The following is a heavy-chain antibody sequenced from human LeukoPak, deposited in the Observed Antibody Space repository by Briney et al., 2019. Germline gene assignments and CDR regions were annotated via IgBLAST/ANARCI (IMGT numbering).Heavy chain of an antibody. CDR3: AKVIRWELTDYYYYMDV. CDR1: GFTFSSYA. D-gene: IGHD1-26*01. Sequence: RGSLRLSCAASGFTFSSYAMSWVRQAPGKGLEWVSAISGSGGSTYYADSVEGRFTISRDNSKNTLYLQMNSLRAEDTAVYYCAKVIRWELTDYYYYMDVWAKGPRSPSP. CDR2: ISGSGGST. V-gene: IGHV3-23*01. J-gene: IGHJ6*03.